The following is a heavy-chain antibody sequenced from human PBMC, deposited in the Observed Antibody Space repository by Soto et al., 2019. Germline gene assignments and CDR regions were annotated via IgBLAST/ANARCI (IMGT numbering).Heavy chain of an antibody. D-gene: IGHD2-2*01. CDR2: ISGSGGST. CDR1: GFTFSSYA. J-gene: IGHJ4*02. Sequence: EVQLLESGGGLVQPGGSLRLSCAASGFTFSSYAMSWVRQAPGKGLEWVSAISGSGGSTYYADSVKGRFTISRDNSKNTLYLQMNSPRAEDTAVYYCATPSIVVVPATNDYWGQGTLVTVSS. V-gene: IGHV3-23*01. CDR3: ATPSIVVVPATNDY.